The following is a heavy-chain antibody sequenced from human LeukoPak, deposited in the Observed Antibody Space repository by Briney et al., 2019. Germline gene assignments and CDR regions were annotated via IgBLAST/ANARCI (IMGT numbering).Heavy chain of an antibody. J-gene: IGHJ4*02. V-gene: IGHV5-51*01. Sequence: GESLKISCKGSGYSFTSYWIGWVRQMPGKGLEWMGIIYSGDSDTRYSPSFQGQVTISADKSISTAYLQWSSLKASDTAMYYCASGTTVTTASGLYFDYWGQGTLVTVSS. CDR3: ASGTTVTTASGLYFDY. CDR2: IYSGDSDT. CDR1: GYSFTSYW. D-gene: IGHD4-17*01.